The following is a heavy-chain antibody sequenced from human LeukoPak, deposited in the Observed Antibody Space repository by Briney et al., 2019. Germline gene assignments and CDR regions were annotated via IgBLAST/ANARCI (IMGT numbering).Heavy chain of an antibody. D-gene: IGHD3-22*01. CDR3: AKDREVRGYYDRGFDC. J-gene: IGHJ4*02. CDR1: GFTFDDHA. CDR2: ISWNSGSI. V-gene: IGHV3-9*01. Sequence: GGSLRLSCAASGFTFDDHAMHWVRQAPGKGLEWVSGISWNSGSIGYADSVKGRFTISRDNAKNSLYLQMNSLRVEDTALYYCAKDREVRGYYDRGFDCWGQGTLVTVSS.